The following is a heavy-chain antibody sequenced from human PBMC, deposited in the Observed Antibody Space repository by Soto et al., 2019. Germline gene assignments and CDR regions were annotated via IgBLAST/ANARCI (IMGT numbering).Heavy chain of an antibody. D-gene: IGHD2-2*01. CDR1: GFTFSSYA. V-gene: IGHV3-23*01. CDR3: AKGGACSSASCYQKSLDY. Sequence: PGGSLRLSCAASGFTFSSYAMSWVRQAPGKGLEWVSVISGSGGSTYYADSVKGRFTISRDNSKNTLYLQTNSLRAEDTAVYYCAKGGACSSASCYQKSLDYWGQGTLVTVSS. CDR2: ISGSGGST. J-gene: IGHJ4*01.